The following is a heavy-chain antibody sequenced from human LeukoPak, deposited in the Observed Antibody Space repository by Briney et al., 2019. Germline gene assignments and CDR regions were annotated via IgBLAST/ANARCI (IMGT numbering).Heavy chain of an antibody. V-gene: IGHV1-8*03. CDR1: GYTFTSYD. D-gene: IGHD2-15*01. Sequence: ASVKVSCKASGYTFTSYDINWVRQATGQGLEWMGWMNPNSGNTGYAQKFQGRVTITRNTSISTAYMELSSLRSEDTAVYYCARGPLRRRSGGGNWFDPWGQGTLVTVSS. J-gene: IGHJ5*02. CDR2: MNPNSGNT. CDR3: ARGPLRRRSGGGNWFDP.